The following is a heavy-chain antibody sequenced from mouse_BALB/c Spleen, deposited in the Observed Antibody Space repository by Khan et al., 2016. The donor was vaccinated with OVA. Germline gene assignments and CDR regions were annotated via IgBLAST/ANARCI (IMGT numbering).Heavy chain of an antibody. CDR1: GYTFTSYW. D-gene: IGHD1-1*01. CDR3: ANHGSSSAWLTY. Sequence: VKLKQSGAELAKPGASVKMSCKASGYTFTSYWMHWVKQRPGQGLEWIGYINPSTGYTDYNQRFKDKATLTADKSSSTAYMQLSSLTSEESAVYYCANHGSSSAWLTYWGQGTLVTVSA. CDR2: INPSTGYT. J-gene: IGHJ3*01. V-gene: IGHV1-7*01.